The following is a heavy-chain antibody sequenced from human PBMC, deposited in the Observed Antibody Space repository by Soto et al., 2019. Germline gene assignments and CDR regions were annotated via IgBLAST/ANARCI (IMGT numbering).Heavy chain of an antibody. V-gene: IGHV1-69*01. CDR3: ARGGGVVVPAARGVYYYYGMDV. CDR1: GGTFSSYA. D-gene: IGHD2-2*01. J-gene: IGHJ6*02. CDR2: IIPIFGTA. Sequence: QVQLVQSGAEVKKPGSSVKVSCKASGGTFSSYAISWVRQAPGQGLEWMGGIIPIFGTANYAQKFQGRVTITADEATSTAYVELSSLRSEDTAVYYCARGGGVVVPAARGVYYYYGMDVWGQGTTVTVSS.